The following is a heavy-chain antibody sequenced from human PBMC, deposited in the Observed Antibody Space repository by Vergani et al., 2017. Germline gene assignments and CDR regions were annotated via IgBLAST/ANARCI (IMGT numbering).Heavy chain of an antibody. J-gene: IGHJ4*02. Sequence: QLQLQESGSGLVKPSETLSLTCAVSGASIGSTSDYWAWIRQPPGKGLEWIATIYYSGTTYYNPSLKSRVTISIDTSKNQFSLKLTSVTATDTAMYYCAKQYASGSYKHWGQGTLVTVSS. V-gene: IGHV4-39*01. CDR3: AKQYASGSYKH. CDR2: IYYSGTT. D-gene: IGHD3-10*01. CDR1: GASIGSTSDY.